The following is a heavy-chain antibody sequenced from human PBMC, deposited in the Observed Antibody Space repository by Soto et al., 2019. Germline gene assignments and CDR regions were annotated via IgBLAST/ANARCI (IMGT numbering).Heavy chain of an antibody. CDR2: IDPSDSYT. J-gene: IGHJ4*02. CDR1: GYNFPYYW. V-gene: IGHV5-10-1*01. D-gene: IGHD1-1*01. CDR3: ARHQRYAERLSALDY. Sequence: GESLKISCEGSGYNFPYYWITWVRQMPGKGLDWMGTIDPSDSYTNYSPSFQGHVTLSAXXXIXXXYXQXXXLKASDTAMYYCARHQRYAERLSALDYWGQGTPV.